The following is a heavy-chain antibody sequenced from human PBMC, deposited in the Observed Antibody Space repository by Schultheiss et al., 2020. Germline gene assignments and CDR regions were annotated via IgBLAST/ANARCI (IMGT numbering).Heavy chain of an antibody. CDR1: GFTFSSYA. D-gene: IGHD3-16*01. Sequence: GGSLRLSCAASGFTFSSYAMHWVRQAPGKGLEWVAVISYDGSEKDYADSVKRRFTISRDDSKNTLYLQLNNLRPEDTAVYYCARPMRLTRDAFDIWGLGTMVTVSS. CDR2: ISYDGSEK. J-gene: IGHJ3*02. V-gene: IGHV3-30*04. CDR3: ARPMRLTRDAFDI.